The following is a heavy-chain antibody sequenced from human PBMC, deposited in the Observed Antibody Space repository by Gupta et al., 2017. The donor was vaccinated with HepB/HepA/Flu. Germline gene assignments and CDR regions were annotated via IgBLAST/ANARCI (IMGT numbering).Heavy chain of an antibody. CDR3: ARGVPLDS. J-gene: IGHJ4*02. V-gene: IGHV1-8*02. CDR1: GYTFSNYD. CDR2: MNPRSGNT. Sequence: QVQLVQSGAEVKKPGASVNVSCKASGYTFSNYDINGVRQATGQGLEWMAWMNPRSGNTGYAQKFRGRVTMTRDTSINTAYMELNSLTSDDTAVYYCARGVPLDSWGQGTLVTVSS.